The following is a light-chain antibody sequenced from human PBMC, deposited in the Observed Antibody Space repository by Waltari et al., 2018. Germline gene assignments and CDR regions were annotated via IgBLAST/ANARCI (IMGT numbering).Light chain of an antibody. CDR2: GAS. CDR1: QSISGSH. Sequence: EVVMTQSPATPSVSLGERATLSCRASQSISGSHLAWNQQISGQAPRLLIYGASSRATGIPDRFSGSGSGTDFTLTIIRLAPEDFAVYYCQQYNSSLLSTFGQGTKVEIK. J-gene: IGKJ2*01. V-gene: IGKV3-20*01. CDR3: QQYNSSLLST.